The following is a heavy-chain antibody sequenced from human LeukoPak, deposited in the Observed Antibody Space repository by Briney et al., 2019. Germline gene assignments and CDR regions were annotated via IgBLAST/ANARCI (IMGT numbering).Heavy chain of an antibody. CDR3: ARGRFCSGGSCYSAFLDY. Sequence: SVKGFFKASGGTFRSYAISLVRQAPGQRLEWMGRIIPIFGTANYAQKFQGRVTITTDESTSTAYMELSSLRSEDTAVYYCARGRFCSGGSCYSAFLDYWGQGTLVTVSS. D-gene: IGHD2-15*01. V-gene: IGHV1-69*05. CDR1: GGTFRSYA. CDR2: IIPIFGTA. J-gene: IGHJ4*02.